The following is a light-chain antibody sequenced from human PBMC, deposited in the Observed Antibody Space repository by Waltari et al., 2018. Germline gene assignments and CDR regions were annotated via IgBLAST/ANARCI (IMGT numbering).Light chain of an antibody. J-gene: IGKJ2*01. Sequence: VLTQSPDTLSLSPGARATLSCRASQSLTKRYLAWYQQKPGRDPRLLIYGASSRAAGIPDRFSGSGSGTDFTLTISRLEPEDFAVYYCQQYGSSVLYTFGQGTKLEIK. CDR2: GAS. V-gene: IGKV3-20*01. CDR1: QSLTKRY. CDR3: QQYGSSVLYT.